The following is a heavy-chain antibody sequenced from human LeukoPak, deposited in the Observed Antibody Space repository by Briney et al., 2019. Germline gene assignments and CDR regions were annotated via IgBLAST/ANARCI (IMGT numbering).Heavy chain of an antibody. D-gene: IGHD3-22*01. CDR1: GGSINYYY. V-gene: IGHV4-59*01. CDR2: IYYTGRT. CDR3: ARMGADSSGYNWFDP. Sequence: LSETLSLTCTVSGGSINYYYWSWIRQSPGKGLEWIGYIYYTGRTKYNPSLQSRVTISVDTSKNQFSLNLSSVSAADTAVYYCARMGADSSGYNWFDPWGQGTLVTVSS. J-gene: IGHJ5*02.